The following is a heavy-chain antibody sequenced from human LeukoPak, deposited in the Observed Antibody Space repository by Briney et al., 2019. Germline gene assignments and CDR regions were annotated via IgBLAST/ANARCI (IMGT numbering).Heavy chain of an antibody. CDR2: ISHSGST. V-gene: IGHV4-4*02. Sequence: SGTLSLTCAVSGGSISISNSNWWSWVRQPPGKGLEWIGEISHSGSTNYNPSLKSRVTISVDKSKNQFSLKLSSVTAADTAVYYCARGPLNWFDPWGQGTLVTVSS. CDR3: ARGPLNWFDP. CDR1: GGSISISNSNW. J-gene: IGHJ5*02.